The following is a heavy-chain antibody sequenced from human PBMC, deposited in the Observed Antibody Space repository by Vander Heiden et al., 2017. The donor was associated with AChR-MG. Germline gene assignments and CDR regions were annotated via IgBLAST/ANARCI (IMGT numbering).Heavy chain of an antibody. J-gene: IGHJ3*02. Sequence: EVQLVESGGGLAQPGGSLRPSCAASGFTFSSYEMHWVRQAPGKGLEWVSAIGTAGDTYYSGSVKGRFTISRENAKNSLYLQLNSLRAGDTAVYYCVREGSSSSVDAFDIWGQGTMVTVSS. CDR1: GFTFSSYE. D-gene: IGHD2-2*01. V-gene: IGHV3-13*01. CDR3: VREGSSSSVDAFDI. CDR2: IGTAGDT.